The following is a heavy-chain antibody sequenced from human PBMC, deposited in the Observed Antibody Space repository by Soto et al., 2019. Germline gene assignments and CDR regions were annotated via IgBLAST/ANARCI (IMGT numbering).Heavy chain of an antibody. CDR2: VFHSGDT. CDR1: GGSISGRNW. V-gene: IGHV4-4*02. J-gene: IGHJ4*02. D-gene: IGHD3-22*01. Sequence: QVQLQESGPGLVKPSGTLSLTCVVSGGSISGRNWWSWVRQAPGKGLEWIGEVFHSGDTTYTTSLRSRVTNSVDKSKNQFSLKLNSVTAADTAVYYCARLIYDSRLNYFYFDFWGQGALVTVSS. CDR3: ARLIYDSRLNYFYFDF.